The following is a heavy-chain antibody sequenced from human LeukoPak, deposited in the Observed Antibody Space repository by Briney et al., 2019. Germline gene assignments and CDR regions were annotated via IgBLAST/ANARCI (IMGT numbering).Heavy chain of an antibody. Sequence: PSETLSLTCTVSGDSISSSAYYLTWIRQHPGKGLEWIGYIYYSGSTYYNPSLTSRLTISVDTSKNQFSLRLSSVTAADTAVYYCARPTTTYFDPWGQGTLVTVSS. V-gene: IGHV4-31*03. J-gene: IGHJ5*02. CDR1: GDSISSSAYY. D-gene: IGHD1-1*01. CDR2: IYYSGST. CDR3: ARPTTTYFDP.